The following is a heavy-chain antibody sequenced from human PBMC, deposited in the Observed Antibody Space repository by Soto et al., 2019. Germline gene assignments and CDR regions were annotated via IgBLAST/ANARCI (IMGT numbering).Heavy chain of an antibody. D-gene: IGHD4-17*01. Sequence: SSETLSLTCTVSGDSINSYSWTWIRQPPGKGLEWIGYIYDSGSTNYNPSLKSRVTISVDTSKNQFSLKLTSVTAADTAMYYCVREAGVRSPFDPWGQGTLVTVSS. CDR1: GDSINSYS. CDR2: IYDSGST. CDR3: VREAGVRSPFDP. V-gene: IGHV4-59*01. J-gene: IGHJ5*02.